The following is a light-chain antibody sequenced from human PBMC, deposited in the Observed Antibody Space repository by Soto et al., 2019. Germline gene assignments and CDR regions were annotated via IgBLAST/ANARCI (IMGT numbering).Light chain of an antibody. V-gene: IGKV3-20*01. J-gene: IGKJ1*01. CDR1: QSVSSSF. Sequence: EIVLKQSPGTLSLSPGERATLSCRASQSVSSSFLAWYQQKPGQAPRLLIYGASSRATGIPDRFSGSGSGTDFTLTISGLEPEDVAVYYCQQYDNSPWTFGQGTKVEIK. CDR3: QQYDNSPWT. CDR2: GAS.